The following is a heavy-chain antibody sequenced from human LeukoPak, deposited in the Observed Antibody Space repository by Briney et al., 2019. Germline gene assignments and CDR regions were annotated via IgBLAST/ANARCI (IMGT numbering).Heavy chain of an antibody. CDR1: GYTFTGYG. Sequence: ASVKVSCKAYGYTFTGYGISWVRQAPGQGLEWMGWISDYNGHRNFAQKLQDRVTMLTDTSTNTAYMELRSLISADTAFYYCARDRYGTGSYDYWGQGTLVAVSS. CDR3: ARDRYGTGSYDY. J-gene: IGHJ4*02. CDR2: ISDYNGHR. D-gene: IGHD3-10*01. V-gene: IGHV1-18*01.